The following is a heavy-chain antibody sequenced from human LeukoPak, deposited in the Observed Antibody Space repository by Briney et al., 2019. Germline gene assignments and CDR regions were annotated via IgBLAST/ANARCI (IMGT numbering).Heavy chain of an antibody. CDR1: GYSFTNYW. V-gene: IGHV5-51*01. CDR3: ARHRRRSIIGTASSRGFDS. CDR2: IYPGDSDP. J-gene: IGHJ4*02. Sequence: GESLKISCEVSGYSFTNYWIGWVRQMPGKGLEWMGIIYPGDSDPRYSPSYSPSFRGQVTISVDKSFSTAYLQWSSLKASDTAMYYCARHRRRSIIGTASSRGFDSWGQGTLVTVSS. D-gene: IGHD3-10*01.